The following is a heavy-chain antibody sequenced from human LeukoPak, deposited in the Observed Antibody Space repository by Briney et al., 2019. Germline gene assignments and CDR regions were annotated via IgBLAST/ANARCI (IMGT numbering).Heavy chain of an antibody. Sequence: GGSLRLSCAASGLTFSSYGMSWVRQAPGKGLEWVSAISGSGGSTYYADSVKGRFTISRDNSKNTLYLQMNSLRAEDTAVYYCAKPPAVYGSAKGFDIWGQGTMVTVSS. J-gene: IGHJ3*02. CDR3: AKPPAVYGSAKGFDI. V-gene: IGHV3-23*01. CDR1: GLTFSSYG. D-gene: IGHD3-10*01. CDR2: ISGSGGST.